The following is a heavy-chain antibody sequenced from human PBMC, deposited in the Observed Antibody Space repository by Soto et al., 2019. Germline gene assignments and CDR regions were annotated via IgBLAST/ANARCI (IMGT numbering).Heavy chain of an antibody. CDR1: NVISHY. Sequence: NVISHYMRRVLKTPGKGLEWVSVIYSGGSTYYADSVKGRFTISRDNSKNTLYLQMNSLRAEDTAVYFCANSGLWFGELLSMFDYWAQATLVSVSS. J-gene: IGHJ4*02. CDR3: ANSGLWFGELLSMFDY. D-gene: IGHD3-10*01. CDR2: IYSGGST. V-gene: IGHV3-53*01.